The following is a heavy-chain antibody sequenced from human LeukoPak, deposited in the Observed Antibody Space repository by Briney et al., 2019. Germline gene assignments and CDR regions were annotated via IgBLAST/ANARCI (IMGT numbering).Heavy chain of an antibody. CDR3: ATPVPGFGALDV. CDR2: INPNTGGT. V-gene: IGHV1-2*02. Sequence: ASVKVSCKTSGYSVSDYYMHWVRQAPGQGLEWMGWINPNTGGTKYAQEFQGRVTMTGDTSLSIVQMELRSLTADDTAMYYCATPVPGFGALDVWGQGTMVTVSS. J-gene: IGHJ3*01. D-gene: IGHD3-10*01. CDR1: GYSVSDYY.